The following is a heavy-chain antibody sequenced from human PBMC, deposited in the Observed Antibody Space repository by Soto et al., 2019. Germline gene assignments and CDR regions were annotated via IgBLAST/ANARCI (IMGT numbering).Heavy chain of an antibody. V-gene: IGHV4-34*01. D-gene: IGHD6-19*01. CDR2: INHSGSA. Sequence: SETLSLTCAACGGSFSGHICTWIRQTPGEGLQWIGQINHSGSASYNPSLKSRVTISVHTSNSQFSLELSSVTAADTAVYYCARGLITGSHYSGGWYYFDSWGQGTQVTVS. CDR1: GGSFSGHI. CDR3: ARGLITGSHYSGGWYYFDS. J-gene: IGHJ4*02.